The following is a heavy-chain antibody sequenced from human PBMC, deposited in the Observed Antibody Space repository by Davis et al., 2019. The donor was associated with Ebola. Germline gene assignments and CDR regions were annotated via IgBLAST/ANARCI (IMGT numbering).Heavy chain of an antibody. J-gene: IGHJ4*02. Sequence: SETLSLTCAVYGGSFSGYYWSWIRQSPGKGLEWIGEINHSGSTNYNPSLKSRVTISVDTSKNQFSLKLTSVTAADTAVYYCARSSSLRLPDYWGQGTRVTVSS. CDR2: INHSGST. CDR1: GGSFSGYY. V-gene: IGHV4-34*01. D-gene: IGHD6-6*01. CDR3: ARSSSLRLPDY.